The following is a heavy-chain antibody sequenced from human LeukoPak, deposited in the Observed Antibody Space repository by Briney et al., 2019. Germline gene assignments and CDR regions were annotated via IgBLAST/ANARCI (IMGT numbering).Heavy chain of an antibody. J-gene: IGHJ5*02. CDR2: IYTSGST. CDR1: GGSISSGSYY. V-gene: IGHV4-61*02. Sequence: SQTLSLTCTVSGGSISSGSYYWSWIRQPAGKGLEWIGRIYTSGSTNYNPSLKSRVTISVDTSKNQFSLKLSSVTAADTAVYYCARGSDWFDPWGQGTLITVSS. CDR3: ARGSDWFDP. D-gene: IGHD3-3*01.